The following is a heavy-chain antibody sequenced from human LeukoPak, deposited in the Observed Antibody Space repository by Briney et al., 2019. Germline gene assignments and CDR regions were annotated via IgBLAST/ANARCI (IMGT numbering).Heavy chain of an antibody. CDR2: INHSGST. Sequence: PSETLSLTCAVYGGSFSGYYWSWIRQPPGKGLEWIGEINHSGSTNYNPSLKSRVTISVDTSKNQFSLKLSSVTAADTAVYYCARGARNYGDRRIYNWFDPWGQGTLVTVSS. V-gene: IGHV4-34*01. CDR1: GGSFSGYY. CDR3: ARGARNYGDRRIYNWFDP. D-gene: IGHD4-17*01. J-gene: IGHJ5*02.